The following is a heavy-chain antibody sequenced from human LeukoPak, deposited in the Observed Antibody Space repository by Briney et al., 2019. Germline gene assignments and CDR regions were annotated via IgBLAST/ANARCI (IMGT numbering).Heavy chain of an antibody. V-gene: IGHV3-74*01. CDR1: GFTFSDYW. Sequence: PRGCLRLACAAAGFTFSDYWMHGVRQAPGKGLVWVSRINIDVSDTTYADSVKGRFTISRDNAKSTLYLQMNSLRVEDTAVYFCARDRSPTNGSFDYWGQGTLVTVSS. CDR3: ARDRSPTNGSFDY. J-gene: IGHJ4*02. D-gene: IGHD1-26*01. CDR2: INIDVSDT.